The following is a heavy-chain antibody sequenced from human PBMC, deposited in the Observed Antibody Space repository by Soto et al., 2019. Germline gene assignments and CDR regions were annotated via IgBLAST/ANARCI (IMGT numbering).Heavy chain of an antibody. Sequence: SETLSLTCAVYGGSFSGYYWSWIRQPPGKGLEWIGEINHSGSINYNPSLKSRVTISVDTSKNQFSLKLSSVTAADTAVYYCARDIGQLELLAYRGQGTLVTSPQ. J-gene: IGHJ4*02. D-gene: IGHD1-7*01. V-gene: IGHV4-34*01. CDR3: ARDIGQLELLAY. CDR1: GGSFSGYY. CDR2: INHSGSI.